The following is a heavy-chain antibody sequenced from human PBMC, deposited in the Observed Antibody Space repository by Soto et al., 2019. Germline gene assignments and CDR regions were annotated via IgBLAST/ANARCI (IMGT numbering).Heavy chain of an antibody. CDR3: ARGADFWSGSRYYHYAYDLDV. CDR1: GFNLSAHD. Sequence: PGGSLRLSCAASGFNLSAHDMHWVRQVKGKGLEWVSALGVAGNTFESASVKGRFTISRENAKNSMYPQMKSLRAGDTAVYFCARGADFWSGSRYYHYAYDLDVWGHGTTVTVSS. CDR2: LGVAGNT. D-gene: IGHD3-3*01. J-gene: IGHJ6*02. V-gene: IGHV3-13*01.